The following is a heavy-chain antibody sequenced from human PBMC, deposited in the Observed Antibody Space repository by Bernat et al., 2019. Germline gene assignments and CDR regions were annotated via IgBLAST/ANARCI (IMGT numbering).Heavy chain of an antibody. CDR3: AKDGDSSGWYDY. V-gene: IGHV3-23*04. J-gene: IGHJ4*02. CDR1: RFTFSNYA. Sequence: EVQLVESGGGLVQPGGSLRLSCAASRFTFSNYAMSWVRQAPGKGLEWVSAISGSGDSTYYADSVKGRFTTSRDNSKNTLYLRMNSLRVEDTAVYYCAKDGDSSGWYDYWGQGTLVTVSS. CDR2: ISGSGDST. D-gene: IGHD6-19*01.